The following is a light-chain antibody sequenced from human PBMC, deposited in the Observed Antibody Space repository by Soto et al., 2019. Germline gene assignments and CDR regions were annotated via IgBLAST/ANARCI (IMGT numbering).Light chain of an antibody. Sequence: EVVLTQSPGTLSLSPGESATLSCRASQSVYINSLAWYQHKRGRAPRLLIYGASTRATAVPDRFTGSGSGTDFALTISSLEPGDAAVYYCQQYGDSPFTFGPGTKVDIK. V-gene: IGKV3-20*01. CDR2: GAS. J-gene: IGKJ3*01. CDR3: QQYGDSPFT. CDR1: QSVYINS.